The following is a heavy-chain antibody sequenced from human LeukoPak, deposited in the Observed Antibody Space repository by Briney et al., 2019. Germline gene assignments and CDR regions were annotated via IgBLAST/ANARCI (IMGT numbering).Heavy chain of an antibody. CDR3: ARLFAPLCGNDCGQFDY. Sequence: GGSLTLPCTASRFTLSSHWMHWVRQAPGKGLLWVSRINGDGSTRTYAGSVKGRYTISRDNTKNTLYLQMNSLRAEDTAVYYCARLFAPLCGNDCGQFDYWGQGTLVTVSS. J-gene: IGHJ4*02. CDR1: RFTLSSHW. V-gene: IGHV3-74*03. D-gene: IGHD2-21*02. CDR2: INGDGSTR.